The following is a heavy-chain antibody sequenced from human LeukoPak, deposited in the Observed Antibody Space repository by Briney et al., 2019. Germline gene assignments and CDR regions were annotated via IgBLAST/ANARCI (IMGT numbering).Heavy chain of an antibody. J-gene: IGHJ4*02. V-gene: IGHV1-69*04. CDR2: IIPILNTA. CDR1: GGFSNYA. D-gene: IGHD5-12*01. CDR3: ARAHSGYDVKYFAY. Sequence: SVKVSCKASGGFSNYAINWVRQAPGQGLEWMGRIIPILNTANSAEKFQGRVTITADKFTNTAYMELSSLRSEDTAIYYCARAHSGYDVKYFAYWGQGALVTVSS.